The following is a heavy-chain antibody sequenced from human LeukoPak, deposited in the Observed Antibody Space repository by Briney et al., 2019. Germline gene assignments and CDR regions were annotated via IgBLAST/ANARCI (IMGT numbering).Heavy chain of an antibody. Sequence: ASVKVSCKASGYTFTSYAMNWVRQAPGQGLEWMGIINPSGGSTSYAQKFQGRVTMTRDMSTSAVYMELSSLRSEDTAVYYCARDLEETYYYDSSLYYYYMDVWGKGTTVTVSS. CDR2: INPSGGST. J-gene: IGHJ6*03. D-gene: IGHD3-22*01. V-gene: IGHV1-46*01. CDR3: ARDLEETYYYDSSLYYYYMDV. CDR1: GYTFTSYA.